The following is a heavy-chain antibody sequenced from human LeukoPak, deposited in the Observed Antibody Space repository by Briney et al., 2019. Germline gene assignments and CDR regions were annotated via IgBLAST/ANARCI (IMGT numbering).Heavy chain of an antibody. D-gene: IGHD5-18*01. CDR1: GGSTSRSSYY. J-gene: IGHJ4*02. V-gene: IGHV4-39*01. CDR2: IYYSGSKF. Sequence: SETLSLTCTVSGGSTSRSSYYWGWIRQPPWKGLEWVGIIYYSGSKFYYNPSLESRVTISVDASKNQFSLRLSSVTAADTAVYYCARRSHTSMGFFDYWGQGTPVTVSS. CDR3: ARRSHTSMGFFDY.